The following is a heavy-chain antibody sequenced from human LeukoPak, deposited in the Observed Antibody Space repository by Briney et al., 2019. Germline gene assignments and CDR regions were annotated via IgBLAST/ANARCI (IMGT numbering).Heavy chain of an antibody. V-gene: IGHV4-59*01. J-gene: IGHJ5*02. CDR3: ARGEVAPNWFDP. Sequence: PSETLSLTCAVSGGSISRYYWSWIRQPPGKGLEWIGYIYYSGSTNYNPSLKRRVTLSVDTSKNQFSLRLYSVTPADTAVYYCARGEVAPNWFDPWGQGILVTVSS. CDR2: IYYSGST. CDR1: GGSISRYY. D-gene: IGHD5-12*01.